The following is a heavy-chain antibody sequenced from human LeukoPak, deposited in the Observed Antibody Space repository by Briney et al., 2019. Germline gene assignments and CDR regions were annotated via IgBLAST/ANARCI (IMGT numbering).Heavy chain of an antibody. CDR3: ARLNYDILTGFFFDP. V-gene: IGHV5-51*01. CDR1: GYSFTSYW. CDR2: IYPGDSDT. Sequence: GESLKISCKGSGYSFTSYWIGWVRQLPGKGLEWMGIIYPGDSDTRSSPSFQGQVTISADKSISTAYLQWSSLKASDTAMYYCARLNYDILTGFFFDPWGQGTLVTVSS. J-gene: IGHJ5*02. D-gene: IGHD3-9*01.